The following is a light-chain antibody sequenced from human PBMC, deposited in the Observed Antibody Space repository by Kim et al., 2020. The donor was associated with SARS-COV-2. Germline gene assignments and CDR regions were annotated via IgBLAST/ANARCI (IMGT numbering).Light chain of an antibody. CDR3: SSYASGGTYV. Sequence: GQSIAISCTGTSSDVGGHNAVSWYRQHPGKAPEVMIYDVSKRPSGVSDRFSGSKSGNTASLTTSGLQADDESDYYCSSYASGGTYVFGTGTKVTVL. J-gene: IGLJ1*01. CDR2: DVS. V-gene: IGLV2-14*03. CDR1: SSDVGGHNA.